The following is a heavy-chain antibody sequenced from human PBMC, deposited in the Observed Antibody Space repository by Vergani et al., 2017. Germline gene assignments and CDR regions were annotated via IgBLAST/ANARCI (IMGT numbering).Heavy chain of an antibody. CDR3: YTDYHYY. J-gene: IGHJ4*02. Sequence: EVQVVESGGGLIKPGGSLRLSCVVSGITFKNAWINWVRQAPGKGLEWIGRIRSKNDGGTADYAAPLKGRFTISRDESKDSAFLLVNNLKTEDTAVYFCYTDYHYYWGQGTLVTVSS. V-gene: IGHV3-15*01. CDR1: GITFKNAW. CDR2: IRSKNDGGTA. D-gene: IGHD4-11*01.